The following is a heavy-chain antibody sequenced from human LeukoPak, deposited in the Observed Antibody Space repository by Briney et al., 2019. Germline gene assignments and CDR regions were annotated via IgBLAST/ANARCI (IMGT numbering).Heavy chain of an antibody. V-gene: IGHV4-31*03. CDR1: GGSISSGGYY. D-gene: IGHD4-17*01. Sequence: SETLSFTCTVSGGSISSGGYYWSWIRQHPGKGLEWIGYIYYSGSTYYNPSLKSRVTISVDTSKNQFSLKLSSVTAADTAVYYCARDRYGAQDYWGQGTLVTVSS. J-gene: IGHJ4*02. CDR2: IYYSGST. CDR3: ARDRYGAQDY.